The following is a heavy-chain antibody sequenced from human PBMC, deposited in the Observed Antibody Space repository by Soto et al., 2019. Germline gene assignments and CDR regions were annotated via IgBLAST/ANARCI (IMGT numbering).Heavy chain of an antibody. V-gene: IGHV4-30-4*01. Sequence: SETLSLTCTVCGGSISSDYYYWSWIRQPPGKGLEWIGYIYYSGRTAYNPSLKSRIIISIDTSKNQFSLSLNSLNAADTAVYYCSGELSNSPEYFDLWGLGTLFT. CDR2: IYYSGRT. CDR1: GGSISSDYYY. D-gene: IGHD6-6*01. J-gene: IGHJ4*02. CDR3: SGELSNSPEYFDL.